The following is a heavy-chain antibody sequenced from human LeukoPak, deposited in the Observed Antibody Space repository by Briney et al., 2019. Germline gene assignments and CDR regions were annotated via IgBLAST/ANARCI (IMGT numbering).Heavy chain of an antibody. CDR1: GFTFSSYE. CDR3: ARDPRVAAAPDY. V-gene: IGHV3-48*03. J-gene: IGHJ4*02. D-gene: IGHD6-13*01. CDR2: ISSSGSTI. Sequence: SGGSLRLSCAASGFTFSSYEMNWVRQAPGKGLEWVSYISSSGSTIYYADSVKGRFTTSRDNAKNSLYLQMNSLRAEDTAVYYCARDPRVAAAPDYWGQGTLVTVSS.